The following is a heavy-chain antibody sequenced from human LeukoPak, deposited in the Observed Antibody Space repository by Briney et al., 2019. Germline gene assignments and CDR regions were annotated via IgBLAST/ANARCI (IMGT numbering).Heavy chain of an antibody. Sequence: GGSQRLSCAASGFTFSSYAMHWVRQAPGKGLEWVAVISYDGSNKYYADSVKGRFTISRDNPKNTLYLQMNSLRAEDTAVYYCARDSLRVLRYFDWLSYFDYWGRGTLVTVSS. J-gene: IGHJ4*02. V-gene: IGHV3-30-3*01. CDR3: ARDSLRVLRYFDWLSYFDY. D-gene: IGHD3-9*01. CDR2: ISYDGSNK. CDR1: GFTFSSYA.